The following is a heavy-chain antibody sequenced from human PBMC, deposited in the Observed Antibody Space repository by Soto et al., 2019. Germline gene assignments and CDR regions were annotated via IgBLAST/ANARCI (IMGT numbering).Heavy chain of an antibody. CDR2: ISSRSYTI. V-gene: IGHV3-48*02. Sequence: EVQLVESGGGLVQPGGSLRLSCAASGFSFSTYSMNWVRQAPGKGLEWVSYISSRSYTIYYVDSVKGRFTISRDNAKNSLYLQMNSLRDEVTAVYYCARGGSSSDNGMDVWGQGTTVTLSS. CDR1: GFSFSTYS. J-gene: IGHJ6*02. CDR3: ARGGSSSDNGMDV. D-gene: IGHD6-6*01.